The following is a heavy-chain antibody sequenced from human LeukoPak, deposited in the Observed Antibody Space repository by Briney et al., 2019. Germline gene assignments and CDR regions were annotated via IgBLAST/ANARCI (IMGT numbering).Heavy chain of an antibody. CDR2: INHSGST. D-gene: IGHD1-7*01. CDR3: ARVKLITGTTSFDI. V-gene: IGHV4-34*01. J-gene: IGHJ3*02. CDR1: GGPFSGYY. Sequence: SETLSLTCAVYGGPFSGYYWSWIRQPPGKGLEWIGEINHSGSTNYSPSLKSRVTISVDTSKNQFSLKLSSVTAADTAVYYCARVKLITGTTSFDIWGQGTMVTVSS.